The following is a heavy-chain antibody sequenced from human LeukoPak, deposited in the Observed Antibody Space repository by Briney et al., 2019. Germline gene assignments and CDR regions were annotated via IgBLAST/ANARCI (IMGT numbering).Heavy chain of an antibody. J-gene: IGHJ4*02. CDR3: AKDPGGYSYLYHFDY. CDR2: ISPSGGST. V-gene: IGHV3-23*01. Sequence: PGGSLRLSCAASGFTFSSYAMSWVRQAPGKGLEGVSAISPSGGSTYYADSVKGRFTISRDNSKNTLYLQMNSLRAEDTAVYYCAKDPGGYSYLYHFDYWGQGTLVTVPS. CDR1: GFTFSSYA. D-gene: IGHD5-18*01.